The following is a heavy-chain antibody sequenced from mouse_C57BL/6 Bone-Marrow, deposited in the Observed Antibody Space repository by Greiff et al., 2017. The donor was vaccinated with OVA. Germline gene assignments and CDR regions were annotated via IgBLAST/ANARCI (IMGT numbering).Heavy chain of an antibody. J-gene: IGHJ2*01. CDR3: ARHEMVLYYFDY. Sequence: EVQLVESGGGLVQPGGSLKLSCAASGFTFSSYGMSWVRQTPDKRLEWVATISSGGSYTYYPDSVKGRFTISRDNAKNTLYLQMSSLKSEDTAMYYCARHEMVLYYFDYWGQGTTLTVSS. CDR1: GFTFSSYG. D-gene: IGHD2-3*01. V-gene: IGHV5-6*01. CDR2: ISSGGSYT.